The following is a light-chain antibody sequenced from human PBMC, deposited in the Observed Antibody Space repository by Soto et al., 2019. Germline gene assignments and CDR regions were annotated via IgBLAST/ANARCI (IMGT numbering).Light chain of an antibody. Sequence: IVLTQSPVTLSLSPGERATLSCRASRSFASSYLGWYQQKPGQAPRLLIYAASTRATGIPDRFSGSGSATDFTLTISRLEPEDSAMYYCQHYASSPPYTFGQGTKLEIK. CDR1: RSFASSY. V-gene: IGKV3-20*01. CDR3: QHYASSPPYT. CDR2: AAS. J-gene: IGKJ2*01.